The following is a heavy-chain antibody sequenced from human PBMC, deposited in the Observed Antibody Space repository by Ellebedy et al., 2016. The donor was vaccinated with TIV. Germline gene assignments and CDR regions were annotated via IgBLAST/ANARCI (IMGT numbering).Heavy chain of an antibody. Sequence: SETLSLXCSVSGGSISRYYWSWIRQPPGKGLEWIGEIDHRGSTNYNPSLKSRVTISVDTSKNQFSLKLSSVTAADTAVYYCASALGSLDYWGQGTLVTVSS. CDR2: IDHRGST. J-gene: IGHJ4*02. V-gene: IGHV4-34*01. CDR3: ASALGSLDY. CDR1: GGSISRYY. D-gene: IGHD7-27*01.